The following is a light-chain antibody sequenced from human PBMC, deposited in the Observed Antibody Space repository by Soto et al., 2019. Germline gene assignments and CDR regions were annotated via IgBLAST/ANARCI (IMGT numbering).Light chain of an antibody. V-gene: IGKV1-27*01. CDR3: QNYYFAPFT. CDR2: AAS. Sequence: DIQMTQSPSSLSASVGDRVTITCRASQRISNHLAWYQQKPGKVPKLLIYAASILHSGVPSRFSGSGSGTDFTLTISSLQPEDVATYYCQNYYFAPFTFGPGTKVDIK. J-gene: IGKJ3*01. CDR1: QRISNH.